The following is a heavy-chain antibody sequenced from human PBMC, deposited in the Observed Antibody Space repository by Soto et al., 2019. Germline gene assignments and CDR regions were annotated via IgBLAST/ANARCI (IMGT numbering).Heavy chain of an antibody. CDR2: ISSSSSYI. V-gene: IGHV3-21*01. CDR1: GFTFSSYS. J-gene: IGHJ4*02. Sequence: GGSLRLSCAASGFTFSSYSMNWVRQAPGKGLEWVSSISSSSSYIYYADSVKGRFTISRDNAKNSLYLQMNSLRAEDTAVYYCARAITIFGVVTFWGQGTLVTVSS. CDR3: ARAITIFGVVTF. D-gene: IGHD3-3*01.